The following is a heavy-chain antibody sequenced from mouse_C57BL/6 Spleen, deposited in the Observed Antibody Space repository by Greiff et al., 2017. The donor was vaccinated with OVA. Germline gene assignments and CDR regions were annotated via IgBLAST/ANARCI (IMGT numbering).Heavy chain of an antibody. CDR2: IYPGDGDT. CDR3: SRSDGYPFAY. Sequence: VQLVESGAELVKPGASVKISCKASGYAFSSYWMNWVKQRPGKGLEWIGQIYPGDGDTNYNGKFKGKATLTADKSSSTAYMQLSSLPSEDSAVYFCSRSDGYPFAYWGQGTLVTVSA. D-gene: IGHD2-3*01. CDR1: GYAFSSYW. V-gene: IGHV1-80*01. J-gene: IGHJ3*01.